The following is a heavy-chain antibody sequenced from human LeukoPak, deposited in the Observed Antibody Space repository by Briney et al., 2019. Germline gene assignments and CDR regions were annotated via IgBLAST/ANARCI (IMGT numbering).Heavy chain of an antibody. D-gene: IGHD3-10*01. Sequence: GGSLRLSCAASAFSFSSFALSWVRQAPGKGLEWVSSISSSSSYIYYADSVKGRFTISRDNAKNSLYLQMNSLRAEDTAVYYCVLWGFDYWGQGTLVTVSS. V-gene: IGHV3-21*01. CDR1: AFSFSSFA. J-gene: IGHJ4*02. CDR2: ISSSSSYI. CDR3: VLWGFDY.